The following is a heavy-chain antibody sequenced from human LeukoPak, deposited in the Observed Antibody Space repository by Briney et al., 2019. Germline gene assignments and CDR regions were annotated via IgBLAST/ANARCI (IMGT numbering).Heavy chain of an antibody. Sequence: SVKVSCKASGGTFSSYAISWVRQAPGQGLEWMGGIIPIFGTANYAQKFQGRVTITADESTSTAYMELSSLRSEDTAVYYCAREEGSQDWFDPWGQGTLVTVSS. J-gene: IGHJ5*02. CDR1: GGTFSSYA. V-gene: IGHV1-69*13. CDR3: AREEGSQDWFDP. CDR2: IIPIFGTA.